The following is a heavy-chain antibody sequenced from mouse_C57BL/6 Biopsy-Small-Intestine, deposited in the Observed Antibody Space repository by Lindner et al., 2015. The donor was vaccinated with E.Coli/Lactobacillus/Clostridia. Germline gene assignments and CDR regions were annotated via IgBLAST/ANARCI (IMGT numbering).Heavy chain of an antibody. Sequence: VQLQESGPELVEPGASVKISCKASGYAFSSSWNELGETEGLERVLSGLDGFILKIGHTIYNGKFEGKATLTADKSSNTVYIQLSSLTSEDSAVYFCARVAWFAYWGRRDSGHCLC. V-gene: IGHV1-82*01. CDR2: FILKIGHT. CDR1: GYAFSSSW. CDR3: ARVAWFAY. J-gene: IGHJ3*01.